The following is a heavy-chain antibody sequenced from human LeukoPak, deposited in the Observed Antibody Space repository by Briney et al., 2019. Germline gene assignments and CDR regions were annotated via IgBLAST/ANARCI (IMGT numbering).Heavy chain of an antibody. CDR1: GFTFSSNA. D-gene: IGHD1-26*01. Sequence: GGCLRLSCEASGFTFSSNAMSWVRQAPGKGLEWVSAISGSGGSTYYADSVKGRFTISRDNSKNTLYLQMNSLRAEDTAVYYCAKDPDQRVGAILYFDYWGQGTLVTVSS. J-gene: IGHJ4*02. CDR3: AKDPDQRVGAILYFDY. V-gene: IGHV3-23*01. CDR2: ISGSGGST.